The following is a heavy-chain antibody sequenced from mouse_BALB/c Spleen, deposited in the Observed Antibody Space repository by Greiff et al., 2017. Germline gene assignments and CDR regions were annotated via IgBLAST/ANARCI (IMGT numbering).Heavy chain of an antibody. J-gene: IGHJ2*01. CDR3: ARGSTRGYFDY. CDR2: IDPENGNT. Sequence: VQLQQSGAELVRPGALVKLSCKASGFNIKDYYMHWVKQRPEQGLEWIGWIDPENGNTIYDPKFQGKASITADTSSNTAYLQLSSLTSEDTDVYYCARGSTRGYFDYWGQGTTLTVSS. CDR1: GFNIKDYY. V-gene: IGHV14-1*02.